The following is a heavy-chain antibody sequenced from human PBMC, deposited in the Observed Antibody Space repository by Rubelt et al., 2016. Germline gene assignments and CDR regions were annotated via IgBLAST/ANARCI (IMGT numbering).Heavy chain of an antibody. CDR1: GFTFSSYA. CDR3: ARASCAGGNCFPDDC. D-gene: IGHD2-15*01. J-gene: IGHJ4*02. V-gene: IGHV3-33*08. Sequence: GGGVFQPGRSLRLSCAASGFTFSSYAMHWVRQAPGKGLEWLTVIQFDGAATYYADSVKGRFAISRDNSKNTLFLQVNSLRPEDTAVYYCARASCAGGNCFPDDCWGQGTLVTISS. CDR2: IQFDGAAT.